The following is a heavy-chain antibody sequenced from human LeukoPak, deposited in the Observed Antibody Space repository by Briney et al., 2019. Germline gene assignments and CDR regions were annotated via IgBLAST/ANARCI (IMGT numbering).Heavy chain of an antibody. D-gene: IGHD2-8*01. CDR3: AKDLTPSMGFLFTLKPSYYYYMDV. CDR1: GFTFSSYA. V-gene: IGHV3-23*01. Sequence: GGSLRLSCAASGFTFSSYAMSWVRQAPGKGLEWVSAISGSGGSTYYADSVKGRFTISRDNSKNTLYLQMNSLRAEDTAVYYCAKDLTPSMGFLFTLKPSYYYYMDVWGKGTTVTVSS. J-gene: IGHJ6*03. CDR2: ISGSGGST.